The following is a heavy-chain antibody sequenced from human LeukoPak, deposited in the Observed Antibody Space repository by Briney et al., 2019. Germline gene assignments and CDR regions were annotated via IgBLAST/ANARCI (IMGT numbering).Heavy chain of an antibody. CDR1: GYIFTSYW. CDR3: ARLERFYGRNWFDP. J-gene: IGHJ5*02. V-gene: IGHV5-51*01. D-gene: IGHD3-3*01. CDR2: IYPGDSDT. Sequence: GASLQISCKGSGYIFTSYWIGWVRQLPGKGLEWMGIIYPGDSDTRYSPSFQGQVTISADKSISTAYLQWSSLKASDTAMYYCARLERFYGRNWFDPWGQGTLVTVSS.